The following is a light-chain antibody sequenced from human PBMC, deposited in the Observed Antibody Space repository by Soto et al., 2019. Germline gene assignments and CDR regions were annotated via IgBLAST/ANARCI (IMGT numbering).Light chain of an antibody. CDR3: AAWDPSLNGYV. CDR1: SSNIGSKT. CDR2: NSY. Sequence: QAVVTQPPSASGTPGQRVTISCSGSSSNIGSKTVNWYQQLPGTVPKLLIYNSYQRPSGVPDRFSGSKSGTSASLAISGLQSEDEADYYCAAWDPSLNGYVFGAGTKLTVL. V-gene: IGLV1-44*01. J-gene: IGLJ1*01.